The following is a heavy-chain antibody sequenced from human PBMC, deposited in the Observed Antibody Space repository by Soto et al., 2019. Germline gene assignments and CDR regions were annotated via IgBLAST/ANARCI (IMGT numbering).Heavy chain of an antibody. CDR3: TTDLLLQDYSGSYYAAGRAGRIRAEYFQH. Sequence: EVQLVESGGGLVKPGGSLRLSCAASGFTFSNAWMNWVRQAPGKGLEWVGRIKSKTDGGTTDYAAPVKGRFTISRDDSKNTLYLQMNSLKTEDTAVYYCTTDLLLQDYSGSYYAAGRAGRIRAEYFQHWGQGTLVTVSS. CDR1: GFTFSNAW. CDR2: IKSKTDGGTT. D-gene: IGHD1-26*01. V-gene: IGHV3-15*07. J-gene: IGHJ1*01.